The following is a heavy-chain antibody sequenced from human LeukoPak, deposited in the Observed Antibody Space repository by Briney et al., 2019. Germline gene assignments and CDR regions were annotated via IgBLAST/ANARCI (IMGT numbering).Heavy chain of an antibody. V-gene: IGHV3-20*04. Sequence: GGSLRLSCAASGFTFNDYGMAWVRHAPGKGLEWVSGTNWNGGSGGYADSVRGRFTISRDNTKNSLYLQMNSLRAEDTAWYYCARGVDDGSGSYSSSYYLDVWGKGTTVTVSS. CDR1: GFTFNDYG. CDR2: TNWNGGSG. CDR3: ARGVDDGSGSYSSSYYLDV. D-gene: IGHD3-10*01. J-gene: IGHJ6*03.